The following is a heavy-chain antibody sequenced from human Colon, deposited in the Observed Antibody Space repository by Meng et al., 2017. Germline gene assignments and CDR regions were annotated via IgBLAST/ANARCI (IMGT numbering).Heavy chain of an antibody. Sequence: VRLGGVGGGLVQPGGSLRLSCAASGFTFSSYAMSWVRQAPGKGLEWVSAIDTSGATTYYADSVKGRFTISRDNFKNTLYLQMDSLRAEDTAIYYCAPKLTTVTTDFGYWGQGTLVTVSS. D-gene: IGHD4-17*01. CDR1: GFTFSSYA. V-gene: IGHV3-23*04. CDR3: APKLTTVTTDFGY. CDR2: IDTSGATT. J-gene: IGHJ4*02.